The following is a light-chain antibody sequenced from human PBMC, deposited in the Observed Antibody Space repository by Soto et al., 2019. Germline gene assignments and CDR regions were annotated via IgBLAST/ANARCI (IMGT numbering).Light chain of an antibody. CDR2: AAS. Sequence: DIQMTQSPSSLSTSVGDRVTITCRASQSISNYLNWYQQKPGKAPKLLIYAASSLQSGVPSRFSGSGSGTDFTLTISSLQPEDFVTYYCQQSYSTPRYTFGQGTKLEIK. V-gene: IGKV1-39*01. J-gene: IGKJ2*01. CDR1: QSISNY. CDR3: QQSYSTPRYT.